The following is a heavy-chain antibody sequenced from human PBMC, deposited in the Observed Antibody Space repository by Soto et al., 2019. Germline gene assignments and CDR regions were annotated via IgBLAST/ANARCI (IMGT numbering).Heavy chain of an antibody. V-gene: IGHV3-30*18. J-gene: IGHJ5*02. CDR2: ISYDERSK. CDR1: GFTFSDHG. Sequence: QVQLVESGGGLVQPGGSLRLSCAASGFTFSDHGIHWVRQPPGKGLEWVAVISYDERSKFYADSVRGRITLSRDNSQSIVYLHLNSLRVEDTAVYYCAKDHELYSRDLDNDGYDNWFDPRGQGTLVIVSS. CDR3: AKDHELYSRDLDNDGYDNWFDP. D-gene: IGHD3-3*01.